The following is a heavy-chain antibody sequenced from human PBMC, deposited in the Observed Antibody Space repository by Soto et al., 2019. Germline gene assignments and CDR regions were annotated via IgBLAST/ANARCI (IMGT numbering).Heavy chain of an antibody. CDR2: IHYSGST. Sequence: QVQLQESGPGLVKPSETLSLTCTVSGGSISSGDYYWSWIRQPPGKGLECIGYIHYSGSTYYDPSHNSRSTISVDTSKDQFYLKLTSVTAADTAVYYCARTPTIYYEKSGYPNWFDPWGQGTLVTVSS. D-gene: IGHD3-22*01. CDR1: GGSISSGDYY. CDR3: ARTPTIYYEKSGYPNWFDP. V-gene: IGHV4-30-4*01. J-gene: IGHJ5*02.